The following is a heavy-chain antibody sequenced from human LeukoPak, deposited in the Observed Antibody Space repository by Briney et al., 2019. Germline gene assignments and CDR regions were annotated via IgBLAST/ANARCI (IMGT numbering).Heavy chain of an antibody. Sequence: VASVKVSCKASGYTFTSYYMHWVRQMPGKGLEWMGIIYPGDSDTRYSPSFQGQVTISADKSISTAYLQWSSLKASDTAMYYCARDVSGYSSGWYDYWGQGTLVTVSS. V-gene: IGHV5-51*01. CDR3: ARDVSGYSSGWYDY. CDR2: IYPGDSDT. J-gene: IGHJ4*02. D-gene: IGHD6-19*01. CDR1: GYTFTSYY.